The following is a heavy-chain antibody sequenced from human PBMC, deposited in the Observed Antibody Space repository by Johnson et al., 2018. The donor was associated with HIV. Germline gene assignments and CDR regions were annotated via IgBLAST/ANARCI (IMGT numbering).Heavy chain of an antibody. CDR2: MSYDGINK. CDR1: GFTFSSYA. D-gene: IGHD6-13*01. V-gene: IGHV3-30-3*01. J-gene: IGHJ3*02. CDR3: AREEGLAAAGTGEAFDI. Sequence: QVQLVESGGGVVQPGRSLRLSCAASGFTFSSYAMHWVRQAPGKGLEWVAVMSYDGINKYYADSVKGRFTISRDNSKNTLYLQMNSLRPEDTAVYYCAREEGLAAAGTGEAFDIWGQGTMVT.